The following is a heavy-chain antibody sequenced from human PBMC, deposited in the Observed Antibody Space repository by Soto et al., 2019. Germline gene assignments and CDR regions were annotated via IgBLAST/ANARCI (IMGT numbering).Heavy chain of an antibody. CDR2: ISGRGDTT. J-gene: IGHJ4*02. Sequence: EVQLLDSGGGLVQPGGSLRLSCAASGFSFSAYAMSWVRQAPGKGLEWVSSISGRGDTTYYADSVKGRFTISRDNSKNALYLQMSTQRADDTAVYFCAKVQIAGAANGYGFDYWGQGTQVTVSS. D-gene: IGHD6-19*01. V-gene: IGHV3-23*01. CDR1: GFSFSAYA. CDR3: AKVQIAGAANGYGFDY.